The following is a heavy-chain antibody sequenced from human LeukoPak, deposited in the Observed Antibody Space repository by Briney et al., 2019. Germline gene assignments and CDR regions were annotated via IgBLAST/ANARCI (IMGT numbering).Heavy chain of an antibody. J-gene: IGHJ4*02. CDR1: GFTFSSYG. D-gene: IGHD2-15*01. V-gene: IGHV3-33*01. Sequence: GRSLRLSCAASGFTFSSYGMHWVRQAPGKGLEWVAVTWYDGSNKYYEDSVKGRFTISRDNAKNSLYLQMSSLRAEDTAVYYCARAPCSGNRCYLMYYFDYWGQGTLVTVSS. CDR2: TWYDGSNK. CDR3: ARAPCSGNRCYLMYYFDY.